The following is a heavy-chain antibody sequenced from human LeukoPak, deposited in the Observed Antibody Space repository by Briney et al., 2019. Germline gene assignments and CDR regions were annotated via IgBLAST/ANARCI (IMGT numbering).Heavy chain of an antibody. CDR3: ASYSGSYGSFDY. V-gene: IGHV4-59*08. CDR1: GGSISSYY. Sequence: SETLSLTCTVSGGSISSYYWSWIRQPPGKGLEWIGYTYYSGSTNYNPSLKSRVTISVDTSKNQFSLKLSSVTAADTAVYYCASYSGSYGSFDYWGQGTLVTVSS. J-gene: IGHJ4*02. CDR2: TYYSGST. D-gene: IGHD1-26*01.